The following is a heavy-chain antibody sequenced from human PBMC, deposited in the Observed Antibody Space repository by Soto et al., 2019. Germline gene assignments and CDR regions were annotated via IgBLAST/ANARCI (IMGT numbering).Heavy chain of an antibody. Sequence: QVQLVQSGAEVRKPGSSVKVSCKASGGTFSSYIISWVRQAPGQGLEWMGEIIPIFGTTNYAQKLQGRVTVTADESTRTAYMELSSLRSEDTAVYYCARDRVLPGATPHWFDPWGQGPLVTVSS. CDR3: ARDRVLPGATPHWFDP. CDR2: IIPIFGTT. J-gene: IGHJ5*02. D-gene: IGHD2-2*01. CDR1: GGTFSSYI. V-gene: IGHV1-69*01.